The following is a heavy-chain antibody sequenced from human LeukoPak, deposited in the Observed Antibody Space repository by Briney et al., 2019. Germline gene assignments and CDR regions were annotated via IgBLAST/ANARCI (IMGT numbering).Heavy chain of an antibody. CDR1: GYTFTSYG. D-gene: IGHD2-2*02. J-gene: IGHJ6*02. CDR3: ARDCVLHQYPAGAYYYYGMDV. CDR2: ISAYNGNT. Sequence: ASVKVSCKASGYTFTSYGISWVRQAPGQGLEWMGWISAYNGNTNYAQKLQGRVIMTTDTSTSTAYMELRSLRSDDTAVYYCARDCVLHQYPAGAYYYYGMDVWGQGTTVTVSS. V-gene: IGHV1-18*01.